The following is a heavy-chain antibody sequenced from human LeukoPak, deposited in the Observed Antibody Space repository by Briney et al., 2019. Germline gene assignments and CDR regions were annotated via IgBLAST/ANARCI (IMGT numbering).Heavy chain of an antibody. CDR2: ISGDGGST. Sequence: GGSLRLSCAASGFTFDDYAMHWVRQAPGKGLEWVSLISGDGGSTYYADSVKGRFTISRDNSKNSLYLQMNSLRTGDTALYYCAKDTAVAGIVYWFAPWGQGTLVTVSS. CDR3: AKDTAVAGIVYWFAP. D-gene: IGHD6-19*01. V-gene: IGHV3-43*02. J-gene: IGHJ5*02. CDR1: GFTFDDYA.